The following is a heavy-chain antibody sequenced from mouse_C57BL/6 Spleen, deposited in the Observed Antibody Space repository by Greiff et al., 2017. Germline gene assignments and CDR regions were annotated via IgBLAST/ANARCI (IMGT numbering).Heavy chain of an antibody. J-gene: IGHJ4*01. CDR2: IYPRSGNT. CDR1: GYTFTSYG. V-gene: IGHV1-81*01. CDR3: ARRGITTVVARRAMDY. D-gene: IGHD1-1*01. Sequence: QVQLQQSGAELARPGASVKLSCKASGYTFTSYGISWVKQRTGQGLEWIGEIYPRSGNTYYNEKFKGKATLTADKSSSTAYMELRSLTSEDSAVYFCARRGITTVVARRAMDYWGQGTSVTVSS.